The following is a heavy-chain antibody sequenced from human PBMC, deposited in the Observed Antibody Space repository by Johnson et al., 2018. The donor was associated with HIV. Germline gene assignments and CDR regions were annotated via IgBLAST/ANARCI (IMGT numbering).Heavy chain of an antibody. CDR2: INWNGANT. CDR3: ARATYYYDFSGYLTRPRAFDM. D-gene: IGHD3-22*01. V-gene: IGHV3-20*04. Sequence: EMHLVESGGSVVRPGGSLRLSCAASGFTFDEYDMTWVRQVPGKGLEWVSNINWNGANTGYADSVEGRFTISRDNPKNSLYLEMNSLRVEDTALYYCARATYYYDFSGYLTRPRAFDMWGQGTLVTVSS. J-gene: IGHJ3*02. CDR1: GFTFDEYD.